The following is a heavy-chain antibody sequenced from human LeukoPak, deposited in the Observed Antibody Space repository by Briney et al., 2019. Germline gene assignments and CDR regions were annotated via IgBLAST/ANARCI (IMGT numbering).Heavy chain of an antibody. CDR1: GFIFSTSW. J-gene: IGHJ4*02. V-gene: IGHV3-7*01. CDR2: INLDGSEK. D-gene: IGHD3-3*01. Sequence: GGSLRLSCTASGFIFSTSWMTWVRQAPGKGLEWVANINLDGSEKYYVDSVKGRFTISKDNAKNSLYLQMNSLRAEDTAVYYCARGITSGPRRYDVRNFDYWGQGTPVTVSS. CDR3: ARGITSGPRRYDVRNFDY.